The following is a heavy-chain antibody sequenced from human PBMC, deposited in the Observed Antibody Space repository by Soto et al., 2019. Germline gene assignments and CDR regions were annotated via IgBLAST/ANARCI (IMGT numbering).Heavy chain of an antibody. CDR1: GGTFSSYT. CDR3: AREGLVGVVIFGPTG. Sequence: QVQLVQSGAEVKKPGSSVKVSCKASGGTFSSYTISWVRQAPGQGLEWMGRIIPILGIANYAQKFQGRVMITADKSTSTAYMELSSLRSEDTVVYYCAREGLVGVVIFGPTGGGQGALVTVS. D-gene: IGHD3-3*01. V-gene: IGHV1-69*08. J-gene: IGHJ4*02. CDR2: IIPILGIA.